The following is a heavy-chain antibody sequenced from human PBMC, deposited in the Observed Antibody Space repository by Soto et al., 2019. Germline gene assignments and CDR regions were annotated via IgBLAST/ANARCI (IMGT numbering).Heavy chain of an antibody. J-gene: IGHJ6*02. CDR1: GFNFGIYS. Sequence: GAQRPSSAASGFNFGIYSGRLARAFRGKGLEWVSSISSTSDYIYYAESVRGRFTISRDNAKNSLFLQMNTLRAEDTAVYYCARAQGVYAIPPYYYGFDVWGQGSKVTISS. D-gene: IGHD2-8*01. CDR3: ARAQGVYAIPPYYYGFDV. V-gene: IGHV3-21*01. CDR2: ISSTSDYI.